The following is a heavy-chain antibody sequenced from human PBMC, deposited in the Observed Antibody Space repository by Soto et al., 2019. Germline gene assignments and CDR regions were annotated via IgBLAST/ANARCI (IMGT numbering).Heavy chain of an antibody. CDR1: DYTFTSFG. J-gene: IGHJ4*02. CDR3: AREKRITMPQDY. CDR2: INGYNGDT. V-gene: IGHV1-18*04. Sequence: ASVKVSCKTSDYTFTSFGITWVRQAPGQGLEWMGWINGYNGDTNYAQKFQGRVSMTTDTSTRTAYMELRGLRSDDTAVYYCAREKRITMPQDYWGQGTLVTVSS. D-gene: IGHD3-10*01.